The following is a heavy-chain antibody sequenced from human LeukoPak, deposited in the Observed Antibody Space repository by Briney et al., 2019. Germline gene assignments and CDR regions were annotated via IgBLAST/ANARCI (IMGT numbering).Heavy chain of an antibody. D-gene: IGHD5-18*01. J-gene: IGHJ4*02. CDR1: GFTFSSYA. V-gene: IGHV3-23*01. Sequence: GALRLSCAASGFTFSSYAMSWVRQAPGKGLEWVSDISGSGGRTYYADSAKGRFTISRDNSKNTLYLQMNSLRAEDTAVYYCAKDLRDTAMVEYYFDYWGQETLVTVAS. CDR2: ISGSGGRT. CDR3: AKDLRDTAMVEYYFDY.